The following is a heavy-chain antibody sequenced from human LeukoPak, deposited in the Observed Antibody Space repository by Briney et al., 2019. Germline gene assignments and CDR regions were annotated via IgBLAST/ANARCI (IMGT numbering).Heavy chain of an antibody. CDR3: ARARYYDILTGYGIDY. J-gene: IGHJ4*02. D-gene: IGHD3-9*01. CDR1: GGSISSGSYY. V-gene: IGHV4-61*02. CDR2: IYTSGST. Sequence: SETLSLTCTVSGGSISSGSYYWSWIRQPAGKGLEWIGRIYTSGSTNYNPSLKSRVTISVDTSKNQFSLKLSSVTAADTAVYYCARARYYDILTGYGIDYWGQGTLVTVSS.